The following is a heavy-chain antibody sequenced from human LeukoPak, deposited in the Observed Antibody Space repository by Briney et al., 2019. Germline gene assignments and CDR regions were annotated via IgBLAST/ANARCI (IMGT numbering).Heavy chain of an antibody. CDR1: GYTFTSYG. CDR3: ARRGSRWTQYYFDY. J-gene: IGHJ4*02. V-gene: IGHV1-18*01. D-gene: IGHD2-15*01. Sequence: ASVKVSCKASGYTFTSYGISWGRQAPGQGLEWMGWFSAYNGDTNSAQTLQGRVTMTTDSYTSTDYMELRSLRSDATAAYDCARRGSRWTQYYFDYWGQGTLVTVSS. CDR2: FSAYNGDT.